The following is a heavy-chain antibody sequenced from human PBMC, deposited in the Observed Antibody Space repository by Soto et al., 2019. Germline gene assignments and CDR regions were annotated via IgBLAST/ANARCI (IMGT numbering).Heavy chain of an antibody. CDR2: ISYDGSNK. J-gene: IGHJ6*03. Sequence: QVQLVESGGGVVQPGRSLRLSCAASGFTFITYGMHWVRQAPGKGLEWVAVISYDGSNKYYADSVKGRLTISRDNSKNTLYLQMNSLRAEDTAVYYCTKEVGQYSGYDLGAYYYYMDVWGKGTTVTVSS. D-gene: IGHD5-12*01. CDR1: GFTFITYG. V-gene: IGHV3-30*18. CDR3: TKEVGQYSGYDLGAYYYYMDV.